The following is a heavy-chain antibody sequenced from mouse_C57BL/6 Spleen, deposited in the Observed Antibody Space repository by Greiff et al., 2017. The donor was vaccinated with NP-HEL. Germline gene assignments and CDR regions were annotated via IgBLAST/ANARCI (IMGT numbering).Heavy chain of an antibody. CDR2: INPSSGYT. D-gene: IGHD1-2*01. CDR1: GYTFTSYT. V-gene: IGHV1-4*01. CDR3: ARGVGTADY. J-gene: IGHJ2*01. Sequence: QVQLQQSGAELARPGASVKMSCKASGYTFTSYTMHWVNQRPGQGLEWIGYINPSSGYTKYNQKFKDKATLTADKSSSTAYMQLSSLTSEDSAVYYCARGVGTADYWGQGTTLTVSS.